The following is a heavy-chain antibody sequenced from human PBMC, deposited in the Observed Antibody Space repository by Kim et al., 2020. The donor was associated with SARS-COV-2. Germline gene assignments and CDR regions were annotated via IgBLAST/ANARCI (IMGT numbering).Heavy chain of an antibody. D-gene: IGHD3-16*01. J-gene: IGHJ5*02. V-gene: IGHV4-34*01. Sequence: SETLSLTCAVYGGSLSDLYWNWVRLPPGKGLEWIGEVANSGDTKYNPSLKSRVTITADTSKNQLSLKLSSVTAADTAVYYCARSFGFFALDPWGQGILDTVSS. CDR1: GGSLSDLY. CDR2: VANSGDT. CDR3: ARSFGFFALDP.